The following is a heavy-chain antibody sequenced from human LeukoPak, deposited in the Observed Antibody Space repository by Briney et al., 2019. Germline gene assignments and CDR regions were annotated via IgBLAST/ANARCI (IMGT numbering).Heavy chain of an antibody. J-gene: IGHJ4*02. Sequence: ASLKVSCKASRYTFSSYGISWVRQATGQGLEWMGWISAYNGNTDFAQEFQGRVTMTTDTSTSTASMELRSLRSDDTAVYYCARDQGIYNHRIIDSWGQGTLVTVCS. V-gene: IGHV1-18*01. CDR1: RYTFSSYG. D-gene: IGHD5-12*01. CDR2: ISAYNGNT. CDR3: ARDQGIYNHRIIDS.